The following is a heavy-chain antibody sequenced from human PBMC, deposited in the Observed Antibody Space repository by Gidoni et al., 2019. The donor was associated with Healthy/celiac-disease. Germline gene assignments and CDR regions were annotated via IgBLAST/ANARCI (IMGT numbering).Heavy chain of an antibody. CDR2: IIPIFGTA. J-gene: IGHJ4*02. CDR1: GGTFSSYA. CDR3: ARGTLTYYDILTGYSYGSFDY. Sequence: QVQLVQAGAEVKKPGSAVKVACKAAGGTFSSYATSWVRQAPGQGLEWMGGIIPIFGTANYAQKFQGRVTITADESTSTAYMELISLRSEDTAVYYCARGTLTYYDILTGYSYGSFDYWGQGTLATVSS. V-gene: IGHV1-69*01. D-gene: IGHD3-9*01.